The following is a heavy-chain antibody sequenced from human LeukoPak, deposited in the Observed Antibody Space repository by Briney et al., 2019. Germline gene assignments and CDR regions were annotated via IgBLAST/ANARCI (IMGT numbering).Heavy chain of an antibody. J-gene: IGHJ4*02. V-gene: IGHV4-30-2*01. CDR2: IYHSGST. CDR3: ARVTPWYFDY. CDR1: GGSISSGGYS. Sequence: PSETLSLTCAVSGGSISSGGYSWSWIRQPPGKGLEWIGYIYHSGSTYYNPSLKSRVTISVDRSKNQFSLKLSSVTAVDTAVYYCARVTPWYFDYWGQGTLVTVSS. D-gene: IGHD2-15*01.